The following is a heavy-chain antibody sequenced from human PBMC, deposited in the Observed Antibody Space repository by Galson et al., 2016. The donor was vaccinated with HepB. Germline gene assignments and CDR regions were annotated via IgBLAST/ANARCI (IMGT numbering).Heavy chain of an antibody. CDR1: GGSINTGGYY. D-gene: IGHD5-12*01. Sequence: TLSLTCTVSGGSINTGGYYWNWIRQHPGKGLEWLGYVFYTGSTYHNPSLKSRITISTDTSKNQFFLRLRSVTAADTAIYYCVREGDRPRLRPEGGRHGLDVWGQGAMVTVSS. V-gene: IGHV4-31*03. CDR2: VFYTGST. J-gene: IGHJ6*02. CDR3: VREGDRPRLRPEGGRHGLDV.